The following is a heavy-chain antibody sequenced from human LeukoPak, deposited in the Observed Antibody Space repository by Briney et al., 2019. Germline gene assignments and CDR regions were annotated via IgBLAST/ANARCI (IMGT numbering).Heavy chain of an antibody. J-gene: IGHJ4*02. Sequence: SETLSLTCTVSGYSISSGYYWGWIRQPPGKGLEWIGSIYHSGSTYYNPSLKSRVTISVDTSKNQFSLKLSSVTAADTAVYYCARQGSYLGDYWGQGTLVTVSS. D-gene: IGHD3-10*01. CDR3: ARQGSYLGDY. CDR2: IYHSGST. CDR1: GYSISSGYY. V-gene: IGHV4-38-2*02.